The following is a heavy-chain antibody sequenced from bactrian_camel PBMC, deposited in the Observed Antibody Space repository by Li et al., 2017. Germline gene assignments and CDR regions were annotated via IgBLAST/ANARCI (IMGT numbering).Heavy chain of an antibody. CDR3: AADPGGLLRTTMCGL. CDR2: ITSLPSLFRAA. CDR1: GYTYSSVC. Sequence: VQLVESGGGSVQGGGSLRLTCAVSGYTYSSVCMGWFRQAPGKEVEWVAGITSLPSLFRAASYADSVKGRFTVSQDNAKKTLYLQMNNLQPEDTAEYSCAADPGGLLRTTMCGLWGRGTQVTVS. D-gene: IGHD4*01. V-gene: IGHV3S6*01. J-gene: IGHJ4*01.